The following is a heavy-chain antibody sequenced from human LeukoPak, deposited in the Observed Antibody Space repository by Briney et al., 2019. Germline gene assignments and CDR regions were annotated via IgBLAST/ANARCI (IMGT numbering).Heavy chain of an antibody. CDR1: GFTFSSYW. Sequence: GRSLRLSCAASGFTFSSYWMHWVRQAPGKGLVWVSRINSDGSSTSYADSVKGRFTISRDNAKNTLYLQMNSLRAEDTAVYYCASLGSSGYSPDYWGQGTLVTVSS. CDR3: ASLGSSGYSPDY. J-gene: IGHJ4*02. D-gene: IGHD3-22*01. CDR2: INSDGSST. V-gene: IGHV3-74*01.